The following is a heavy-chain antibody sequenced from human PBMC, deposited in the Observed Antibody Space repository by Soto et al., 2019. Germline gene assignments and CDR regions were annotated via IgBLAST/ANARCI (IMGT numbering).Heavy chain of an antibody. CDR3: AKATATGGGAFDI. Sequence: GSLRLSCAASGFICSSYDMSWVRQAPGKGLEWVSTILVDGRTFYVDSVKGRFTISRDSSQNTVYLQMNSLTAGDTALYYCAKATATGGGAFDICGQGTMVTVSS. J-gene: IGHJ3*02. CDR2: ILVDGRT. V-gene: IGHV3-23*01. D-gene: IGHD2-8*02. CDR1: GFICSSYD.